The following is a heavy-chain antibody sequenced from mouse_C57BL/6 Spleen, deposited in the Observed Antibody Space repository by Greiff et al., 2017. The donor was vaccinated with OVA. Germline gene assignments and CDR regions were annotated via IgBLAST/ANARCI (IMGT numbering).Heavy chain of an antibody. CDR2: ISSGGSYT. D-gene: IGHD4-1*01. J-gene: IGHJ4*01. V-gene: IGHV5-6*01. CDR3: ARHKTGTYYYAMDY. Sequence: EVMLVESGGDLVKPGGSLKLSCAASGFTFSSYGMSWVRQTPDKRLEWVATISSGGSYTYYPDSVKGRFTISRDNAKNTLYLQMSSLKSEDTAMYYCARHKTGTYYYAMDYWGQGTSVTVSS. CDR1: GFTFSSYG.